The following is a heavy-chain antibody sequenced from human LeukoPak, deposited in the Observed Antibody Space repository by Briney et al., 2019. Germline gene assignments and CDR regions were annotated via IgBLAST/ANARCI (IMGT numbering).Heavy chain of an antibody. J-gene: IGHJ6*02. V-gene: IGHV3-23*01. Sequence: GGSLTLSCAASGFTFSNYDMNWVRQAPGKGLEWVSYISAIDSTTYYANSVKGRFTISRDNSKNTLYLQMNSLRAEDTAVYYCAKDRTTVWFGGNYGMDVWGQGTTVTVSS. CDR3: AKDRTTVWFGGNYGMDV. CDR2: ISAIDSTT. CDR1: GFTFSNYD. D-gene: IGHD3-10*01.